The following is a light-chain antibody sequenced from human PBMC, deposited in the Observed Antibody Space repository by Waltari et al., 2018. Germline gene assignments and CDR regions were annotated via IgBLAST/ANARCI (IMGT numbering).Light chain of an antibody. CDR2: DAS. CDR1: QTINGW. CDR3: QQYLLFWT. J-gene: IGKJ1*01. Sequence: DIQMTQSPSTLSASVGDRATLTCRASQTINGWLAWYQQKPGKAPELLIHDASTLESGVPPRFSGSGSGTEFTLTISSVQPEDVATYYCQQYLLFWTFGQGTRVEIK. V-gene: IGKV1-5*01.